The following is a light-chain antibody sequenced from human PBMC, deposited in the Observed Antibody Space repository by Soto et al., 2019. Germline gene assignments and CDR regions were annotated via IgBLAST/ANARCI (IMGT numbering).Light chain of an antibody. V-gene: IGKV2-30*01. CDR3: MQGAHWPRT. J-gene: IGKJ1*01. CDR1: HIVLNSGDNKNY. Sequence: VLTQSPDSLAVSLGERATINCKSSHIVLNSGDNKNYLTWFQQRPGQSPRRLIYRVSGRDSGVPDRFSGSGSGTDFTLKISRVEAEDVGVYYCMQGAHWPRTFGQGTKVDIK. CDR2: RVS.